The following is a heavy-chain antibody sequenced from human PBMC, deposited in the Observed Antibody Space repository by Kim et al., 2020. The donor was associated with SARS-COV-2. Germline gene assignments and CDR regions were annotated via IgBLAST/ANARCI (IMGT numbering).Heavy chain of an antibody. CDR3: ASSEHRYSGYDYDYYYGMDV. CDR1: GGTFSSYA. V-gene: IGHV1-69*13. CDR2: IIPIFGTA. Sequence: SVKVSCKASGGTFSSYAISWVRQAPGQGLEWMGGIIPIFGTANYAQKFQGRVTITADESTSTAYMELSSLRSEDTAVYYCASSEHRYSGYDYDYYYGMDVWGQGTTVTVSS. D-gene: IGHD5-12*01. J-gene: IGHJ6*02.